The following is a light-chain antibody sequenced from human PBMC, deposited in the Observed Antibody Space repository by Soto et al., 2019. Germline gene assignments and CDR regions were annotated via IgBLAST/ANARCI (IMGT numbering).Light chain of an antibody. J-gene: IGLJ2*01. V-gene: IGLV2-11*01. CDR3: CSYAGSYTHVV. Sequence: QSALTHPRSVSGSPGQSVTISFTGTSSDVGGYNYVSWYQQHPGKAPKLMIYDVSKRPSGVPDRFSGSKSGNTASLTISGIQAEDEADYYCCSYAGSYTHVVFGGGTKITAL. CDR2: DVS. CDR1: SSDVGGYNY.